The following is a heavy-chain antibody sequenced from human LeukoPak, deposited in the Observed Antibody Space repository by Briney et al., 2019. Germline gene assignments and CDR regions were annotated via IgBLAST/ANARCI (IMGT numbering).Heavy chain of an antibody. CDR1: GGSISSSSYY. CDR3: ARDGDY. J-gene: IGHJ4*02. CDR2: IYYSGST. Sequence: SETLSLTCTVSGGSISSSSYYWGWIRQPPGKGLEWIAAIYYSGSTNYNPSLKSRVTISADTSKNQFSLKLSSVTAADTAVYYCARDGDYWGQGTLVTVSS. V-gene: IGHV4-39*07.